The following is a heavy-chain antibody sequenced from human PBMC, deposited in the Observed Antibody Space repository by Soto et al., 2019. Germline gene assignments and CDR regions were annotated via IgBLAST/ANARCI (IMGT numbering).Heavy chain of an antibody. V-gene: IGHV4-4*07. J-gene: IGHJ4*02. CDR1: GASMNNYY. CDR3: ARDVSTGRGDFFES. CDR2: MYASGGS. Sequence: KPSETLSLTCTISGASMNNYYWSWIRQSAGGRLEWIGRMYASGGSNYNPALNGRAILPVDMSKNQFSLTLAAVTAADTAVYFCARDVSTGRGDFFESWGQGTLVTVSS. D-gene: IGHD1-1*01.